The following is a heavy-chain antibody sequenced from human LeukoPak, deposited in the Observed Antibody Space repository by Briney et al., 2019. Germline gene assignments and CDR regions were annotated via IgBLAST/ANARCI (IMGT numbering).Heavy chain of an antibody. V-gene: IGHV1-18*01. CDR1: GYTFTTYG. CDR2: ISAYNGNT. J-gene: IGHJ5*02. Sequence: ASVKVSCKASGYTFTTYGISWVRQAPGQGLEWMGWISAYNGNTNYAQKLRGRVTMTTDASTSTAYMELRSLRSDDTAVYYCARDMIAVRPNWFDPWGQGTLVTVSS. CDR3: ARDMIAVRPNWFDP. D-gene: IGHD6-6*01.